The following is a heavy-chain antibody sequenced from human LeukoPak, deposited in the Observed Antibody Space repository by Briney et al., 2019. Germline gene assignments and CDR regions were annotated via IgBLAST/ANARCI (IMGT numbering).Heavy chain of an antibody. CDR1: GYIFTSYY. Sequence: GASVKVSCKASGYIFTSYYMHWVRQAPGQGLEWMGRIIPILGIANYAQKFQGRVTITADKSTSTAYMELSSLRSEDTAVYYCARDRRGSSGWQFDYWGQGTLVTVSS. D-gene: IGHD6-19*01. CDR2: IIPILGIA. J-gene: IGHJ4*02. V-gene: IGHV1-69*04. CDR3: ARDRRGSSGWQFDY.